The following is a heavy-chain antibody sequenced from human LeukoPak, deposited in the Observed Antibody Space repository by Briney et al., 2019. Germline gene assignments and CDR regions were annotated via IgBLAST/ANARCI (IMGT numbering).Heavy chain of an antibody. CDR3: AKGLGHDFWSGSGAY. Sequence: RSGGSLRLSCAASGFTFSSYAMSWVRQAPGKGLEWVSGISGSGDNTYYADSVKGRFTISRDNSKNTLYVQVNSLGTEDTAAYYCAKGLGHDFWSGSGAYWGQGTLVTVSS. J-gene: IGHJ4*02. CDR1: GFTFSSYA. D-gene: IGHD3-3*01. CDR2: ISGSGDNT. V-gene: IGHV3-23*01.